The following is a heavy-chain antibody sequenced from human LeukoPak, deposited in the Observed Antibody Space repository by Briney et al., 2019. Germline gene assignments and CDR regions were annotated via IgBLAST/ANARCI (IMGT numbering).Heavy chain of an antibody. Sequence: SETLSLTCAVYGGSFIGYYWSWIRQPPGKGLEWIGEINHSGSTNYNPSLKSRVTISVDTSKNQFSLKLSSVTAADTAVYYCARVIAARFDYWGQGTLVTVSS. D-gene: IGHD6-6*01. J-gene: IGHJ4*02. CDR3: ARVIAARFDY. CDR2: INHSGST. V-gene: IGHV4-34*01. CDR1: GGSFIGYY.